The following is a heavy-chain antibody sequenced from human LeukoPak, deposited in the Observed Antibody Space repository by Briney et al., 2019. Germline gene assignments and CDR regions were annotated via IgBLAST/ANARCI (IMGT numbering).Heavy chain of an antibody. D-gene: IGHD6-13*01. Sequence: GGSLRLSCAASGFAFSRYGMHWLRQAPGTGLEWVAVISYDGSNKYYADSVRGRFTISRDNSKNTLYLQMNSLRAEDTAVYYCARDHTIAAAGTDPYYFDYWGQGTLVTVSS. CDR1: GFAFSRYG. V-gene: IGHV3-30*19. CDR3: ARDHTIAAAGTDPYYFDY. J-gene: IGHJ4*02. CDR2: ISYDGSNK.